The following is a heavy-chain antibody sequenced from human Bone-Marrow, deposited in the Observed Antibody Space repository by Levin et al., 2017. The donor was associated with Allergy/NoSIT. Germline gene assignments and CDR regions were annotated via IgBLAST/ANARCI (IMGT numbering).Heavy chain of an antibody. J-gene: IGHJ4*02. Sequence: LSLTCAASGFAFGDFDMCWMRQPPGKGLEWVSYISYSGSHIYYADSVKGRFTISRDDATKSLFLQMNSLRAEDTAVYYCARDPSGAGYWGQGSLVTVSS. CDR2: ISYSGSHI. V-gene: IGHV3-11*01. CDR3: ARDPSGAGY. CDR1: GFAFGDFD. D-gene: IGHD6-19*01.